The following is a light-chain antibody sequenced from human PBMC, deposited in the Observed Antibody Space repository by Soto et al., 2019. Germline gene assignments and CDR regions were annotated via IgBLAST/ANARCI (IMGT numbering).Light chain of an antibody. CDR3: QDYTSTWT. CDR1: QTGVGW. Sequence: GYRVTISCRATQTGVGWLAWYQQKPGKAPRLLIYDASALESGVPSRFSGSRSGPEFTLTISSLQPDDFATYYCQDYTSTWTFGQGTKVDI. V-gene: IGKV1-5*01. CDR2: DAS. J-gene: IGKJ1*01.